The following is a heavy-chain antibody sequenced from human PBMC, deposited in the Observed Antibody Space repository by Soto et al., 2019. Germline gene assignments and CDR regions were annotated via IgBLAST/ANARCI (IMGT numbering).Heavy chain of an antibody. V-gene: IGHV5-51*01. CDR3: GRLPVARTAEYFDY. D-gene: IGHD6-19*01. CDR1: VYSIANYW. Sequence: PWESLKISCKASVYSIANYWIGWVRQMPGKGLEWMGIVYPADSDTRYSPSFQGQVTISADKSITTAYLQWNSLKASDTAIYYCGRLPVARTAEYFDYWGQGTPVTFSS. CDR2: VYPADSDT. J-gene: IGHJ4*02.